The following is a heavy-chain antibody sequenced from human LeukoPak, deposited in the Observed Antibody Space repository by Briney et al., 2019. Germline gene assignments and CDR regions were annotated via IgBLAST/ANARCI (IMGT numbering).Heavy chain of an antibody. J-gene: IGHJ5*02. Sequence: ASVKVSCKVSGYTFTELSMHWVRQAPGKGLEWMGGFDPEDGETIYAQKFQGRVTMTEDTSTDTAYMELSSLRSEDTAVYYCATDPGREAKIRSWFDPWGQGTLVTVSS. CDR1: GYTFTELS. V-gene: IGHV1-24*01. D-gene: IGHD3-10*01. CDR3: ATDPGREAKIRSWFDP. CDR2: FDPEDGET.